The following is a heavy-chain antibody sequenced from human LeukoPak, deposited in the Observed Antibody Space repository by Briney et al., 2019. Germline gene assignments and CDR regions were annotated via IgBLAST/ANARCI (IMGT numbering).Heavy chain of an antibody. J-gene: IGHJ5*02. D-gene: IGHD5-18*01. V-gene: IGHV1-18*01. CDR1: GYTFTSYG. Sequence: ASVKVSCKASGYTFTSYGISWVRQAPGQGLEWMGWISAYNGNTNYAQKLQGRVTMTTDTSTSTAYTELRSLRSDDTAVYYCARSTPQLWLAPGKFDPWGQGTLVTVSS. CDR3: ARSTPQLWLAPGKFDP. CDR2: ISAYNGNT.